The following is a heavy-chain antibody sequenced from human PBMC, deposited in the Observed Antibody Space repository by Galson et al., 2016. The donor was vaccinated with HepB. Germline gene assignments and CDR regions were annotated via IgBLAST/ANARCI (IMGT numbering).Heavy chain of an antibody. CDR2: ISYDGRVK. D-gene: IGHD1-1*01. Sequence: SLRLSCAASGFAFGTYAFHWVRQAPGKGLEWVAVISYDGRVKYSADSVRGRFTISRDNSKNTLYLQMDRVRPGDTAVYYCVRGPCESLEIATPRFDYWGQGALVTVSS. V-gene: IGHV3-30*04. CDR1: GFAFGTYA. J-gene: IGHJ4*02. CDR3: VRGPCESLEIATPRFDY.